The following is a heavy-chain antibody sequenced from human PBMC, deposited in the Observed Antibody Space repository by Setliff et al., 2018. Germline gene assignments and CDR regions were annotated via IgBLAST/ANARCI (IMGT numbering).Heavy chain of an antibody. V-gene: IGHV3-7*01. CDR1: GFTFRSYW. CDR3: ARDGNNWNDHDY. J-gene: IGHJ4*01. Sequence: PGESLKISCAASGFTFRSYWMSWFRQASGKGLEWVANIKKDGSIKYYLDSVRGRFTISRDNAENSLTLQMNSLRVEDTALYDCARDGNNWNDHDYWGHGTLVTVSS. CDR2: IKKDGSIK. D-gene: IGHD1-20*01.